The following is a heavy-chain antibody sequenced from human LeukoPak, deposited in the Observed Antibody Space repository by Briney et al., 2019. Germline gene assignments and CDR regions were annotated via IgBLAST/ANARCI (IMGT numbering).Heavy chain of an antibody. CDR2: IYYGGST. Sequence: SETLSLTCAVSGGSVSSTRHYWGWIRQPPGKGLEWIGNIYYGGSTYYNPSLKSRVTISVDTSKNQFSLKLNSVTATDTAVYYCARVFKYSGSYYCDYWGQGTLVTVSS. CDR3: ARVFKYSGSYYCDY. D-gene: IGHD1-26*01. CDR1: GGSVSSTRHY. V-gene: IGHV4-39*01. J-gene: IGHJ4*02.